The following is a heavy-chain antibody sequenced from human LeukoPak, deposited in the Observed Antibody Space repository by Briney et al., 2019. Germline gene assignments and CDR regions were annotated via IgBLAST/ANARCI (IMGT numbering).Heavy chain of an antibody. CDR3: AKDLYSSSWYPWFDP. J-gene: IGHJ5*02. Sequence: GTSLRLSCAASGFTFNSYGMHWVRQAPGKGLEWVAVISYDGSNKYYADSVKGRFTISRDNSKNTLYLQMNSLRAEDTAVYYCAKDLYSSSWYPWFDPWGQGTLVTVSS. D-gene: IGHD6-13*01. CDR1: GFTFNSYG. CDR2: ISYDGSNK. V-gene: IGHV3-30*18.